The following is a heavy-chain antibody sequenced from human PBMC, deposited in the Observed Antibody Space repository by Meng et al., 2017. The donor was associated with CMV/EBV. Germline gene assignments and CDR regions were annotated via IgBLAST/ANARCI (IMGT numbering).Heavy chain of an antibody. J-gene: IGHJ5*02. CDR3: ARGSRRLPRFNWFDP. CDR2: INHSGST. D-gene: IGHD3-3*01. V-gene: IGHV4-34*01. CDR1: GGSFSGYY. Sequence: QGQLQQGGACLWKPSETLSLTCAVYGGSFSGYYWSWIRQPPGKGLEWIGEINHSGSTNYNPSLKSRVTISVDTSKNQFSLKLSSVTAADTAVYYCARGSRRLPRFNWFDPWGQGTLVTVSS.